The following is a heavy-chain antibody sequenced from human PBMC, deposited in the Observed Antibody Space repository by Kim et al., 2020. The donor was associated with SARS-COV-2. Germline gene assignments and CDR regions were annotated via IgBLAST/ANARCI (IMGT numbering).Heavy chain of an antibody. D-gene: IGHD3-10*01. CDR2: MNSDGGVI. Sequence: GGSLRLSCAASGFTFSSSWMHWVRQAPGEGLVWVSRMNSDGGVINYADSVKGRFTASRDNAKNTLYLQMNSLRAEDTALYYCATAGNYRFDNWGQGTLVT. J-gene: IGHJ4*02. CDR1: GFTFSSSW. CDR3: ATAGNYRFDN. V-gene: IGHV3-74*01.